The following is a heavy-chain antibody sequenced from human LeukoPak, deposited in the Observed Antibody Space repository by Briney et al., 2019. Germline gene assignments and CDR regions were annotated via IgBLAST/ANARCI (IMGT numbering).Heavy chain of an antibody. J-gene: IGHJ4*02. CDR1: GFTFINYW. CDR3: ARLHRLWSYSDY. V-gene: IGHV3-7*01. D-gene: IGHD2-21*01. CDR2: IKQDGSEK. Sequence: PGGSLRLSCAASGFTFINYWMSWVRQAPGKGLEWVANIKQDGSEKYYVDSVKDRFTISRDNAKNSLYLQMNSLRAEDTAVYYCARLHRLWSYSDYWGQGTLVTVSS.